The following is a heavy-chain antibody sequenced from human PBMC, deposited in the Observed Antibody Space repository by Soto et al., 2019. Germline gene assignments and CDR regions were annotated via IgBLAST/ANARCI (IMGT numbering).Heavy chain of an antibody. CDR2: TYWNDDD. Sequence: SGPTLVNPTHTLTLTCSFSGFSLTSTGVGVGWFRQPPGKALEWLGLTYWNDDDRYRSSLRSRLTITKDTSKNQVVLTMTNMDPEDTATYYCAHRPGGSGWRYYFDYWGQGTLVTAPQ. CDR1: GFSLTSTGVG. J-gene: IGHJ4*02. D-gene: IGHD6-19*01. CDR3: AHRPGGSGWRYYFDY. V-gene: IGHV2-5*01.